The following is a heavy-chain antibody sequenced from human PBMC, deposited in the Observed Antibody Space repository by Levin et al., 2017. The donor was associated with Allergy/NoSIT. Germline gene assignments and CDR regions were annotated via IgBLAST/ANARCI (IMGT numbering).Heavy chain of an antibody. CDR2: INPNSGGT. V-gene: IGHV1-2*02. D-gene: IGHD6-13*01. Sequence: GESLKISCKASGYTFTGYYMHWVRQAPGQGLEWMGWINPNSGGTNYAQKFQGRVTMTRDTSISTAYMELSRLRSDDTAVYYCARGIAQIADSGAFDIWGQGTMVTVSS. CDR1: GYTFTGYY. J-gene: IGHJ3*02. CDR3: ARGIAQIADSGAFDI.